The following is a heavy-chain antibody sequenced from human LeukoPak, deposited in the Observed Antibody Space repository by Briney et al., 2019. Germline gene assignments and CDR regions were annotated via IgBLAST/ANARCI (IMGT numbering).Heavy chain of an antibody. D-gene: IGHD6-19*01. CDR1: GFSFSRHA. J-gene: IGHJ5*02. CDR2: ISGSDDRT. V-gene: IGHV3-23*01. CDR3: AKGDSSAWYESNWFDP. Sequence: PGGSQRLSCAASGFSFSRHAMSWVRQAPGKGLEWVTAISGSDDRTFYAGSVKGRFTVSRDNSKNTLYLQMSSLRAEDTAIYYCAKGDSSAWYESNWFDPWGQGTLVTVSS.